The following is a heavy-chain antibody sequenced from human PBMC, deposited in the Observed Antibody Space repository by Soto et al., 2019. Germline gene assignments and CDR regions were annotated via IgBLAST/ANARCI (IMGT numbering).Heavy chain of an antibody. V-gene: IGHV3-30-3*01. Sequence: SCAASGFAFSSYAMHWVRQAPGKGLEWVAVISYDGSNKYYADSVKGRFTISRDNSKNTLYLQMNSLRAEDTAVYYCARDYCSGGSCYFSYYFDYWGQGTLVTVSS. CDR2: ISYDGSNK. J-gene: IGHJ4*02. CDR3: ARDYCSGGSCYFSYYFDY. D-gene: IGHD2-15*01. CDR1: GFAFSSYA.